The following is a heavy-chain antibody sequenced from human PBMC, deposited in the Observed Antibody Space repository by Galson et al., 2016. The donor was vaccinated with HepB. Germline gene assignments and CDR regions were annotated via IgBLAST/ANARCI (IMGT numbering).Heavy chain of an antibody. J-gene: IGHJ6*02. CDR1: GYTFTSYY. CDR3: ARPGQYYGGNWGLPFLYYFGMDV. CDR2: INPSGGYT. Sequence: SVKVSCKASGYTFTSYYIHWVRQAPGQGLEWMGIINPSGGYTTYAQKFPGRVTMTRDTSTGTVYMELSRLRAEDTAVYYCARPGQYYGGNWGLPFLYYFGMDVWGQGTTVTVSS. V-gene: IGHV1-46*01. D-gene: IGHD4-23*01.